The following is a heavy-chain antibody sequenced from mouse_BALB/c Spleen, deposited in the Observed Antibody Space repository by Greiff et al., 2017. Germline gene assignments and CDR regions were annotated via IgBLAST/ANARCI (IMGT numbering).Heavy chain of an antibody. J-gene: IGHJ4*01. D-gene: IGHD2-14*01. V-gene: IGHV5-17*02. CDR3: ARSGHRYDDYYAMDY. CDR1: GFTFSSFG. CDR2: ISSGSSTI. Sequence: EVMLVESGGGLVQPGGSRKLSCAASGFTFSSFGMHWVRQAPEKGLEWVAYISSGSSTIYYADTVKSRFTISRDNPKNTLFLQMTSLRSEDTAMYYCARSGHRYDDYYAMDYWGQGTSVTVSA.